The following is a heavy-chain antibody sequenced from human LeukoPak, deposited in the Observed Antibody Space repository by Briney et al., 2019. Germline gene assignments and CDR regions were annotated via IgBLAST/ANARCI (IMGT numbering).Heavy chain of an antibody. CDR3: ARPGADCGSAGCYTYPYYGLDV. CDR2: IIPIFGTA. J-gene: IGHJ6*02. V-gene: IGHV1-69*13. Sequence: SVKVSCKASGGTFSSYAISWVRQAPGQGLEWMGGIIPIFGTANYAQKFQGRVTITADESTSTAYMELSSLRSEDTAVYYCARPGADCGSAGCYTYPYYGLDVWGQGTTVTVSS. CDR1: GGTFSSYA. D-gene: IGHD2-2*02.